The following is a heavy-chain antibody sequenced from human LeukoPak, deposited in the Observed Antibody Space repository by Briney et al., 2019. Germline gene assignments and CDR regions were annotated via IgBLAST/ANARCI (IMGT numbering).Heavy chain of an antibody. V-gene: IGHV4-39*07. CDR1: GVSVTTSGYY. J-gene: IGHJ6*02. Sequence: SETLSLTCTVFGVSVTTSGYYGAWIRQPPGRGLEWIGSISYNGITYYKPSLRGRVTISGDTAKNQFSLKLSSVTAADTAVYYCARVVGVRGYDYGMDVWGQGTTVTVSS. CDR2: ISYNGIT. D-gene: IGHD3-10*01. CDR3: ARVVGVRGYDYGMDV.